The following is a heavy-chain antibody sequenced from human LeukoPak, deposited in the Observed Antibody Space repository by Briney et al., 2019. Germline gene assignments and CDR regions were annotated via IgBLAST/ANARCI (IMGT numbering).Heavy chain of an antibody. CDR1: GYTFTRYY. J-gene: IGHJ4*02. CDR2: INPNSGGT. V-gene: IGHV1-2*02. Sequence: ASVKVSCKASGYTFTRYYMHWVRQAPGQGLEWMGWINPNSGGTNYAQKFQGRVTMTRDTSISTAYMELSRLRSDDTAVYYCAREDYYDSSGYYYGYWGQGTLVTVSS. D-gene: IGHD3-22*01. CDR3: AREDYYDSSGYYYGY.